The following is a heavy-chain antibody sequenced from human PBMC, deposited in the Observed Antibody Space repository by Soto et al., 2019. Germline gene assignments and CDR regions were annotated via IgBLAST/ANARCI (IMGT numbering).Heavy chain of an antibody. CDR3: ARDLAKGGGSAGFDY. J-gene: IGHJ4*02. Sequence: QVQLVQSGAEVKKPGASVNVSCKASGYTFTVYYMHWVRQAPGQGLEWMGWINPKSGGTMYPQKLQGRVTMTWDTSISTAYRALTRLRSDDTAVYYCARDLAKGGGSAGFDYWGQGTLVTVSS. CDR1: GYTFTVYY. V-gene: IGHV1-2*02. D-gene: IGHD1-26*01. CDR2: INPKSGGT.